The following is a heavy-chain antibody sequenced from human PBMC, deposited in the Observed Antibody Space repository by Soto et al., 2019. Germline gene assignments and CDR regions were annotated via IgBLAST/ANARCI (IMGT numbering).Heavy chain of an antibody. Sequence: QVQLVQSGPEVKKPGSSVKVSCKASGGTFSSYTISWVRQAPGQGLEWMGRIIPILGIANYAQKFKGRVTITADKSTSTAYMELSSLRAEDRAVYYCARSGGSGWGASWYFDLWGRGTLVTVSS. V-gene: IGHV1-69*02. J-gene: IGHJ2*01. CDR2: IIPILGIA. CDR3: ARSGGSGWGASWYFDL. CDR1: GGTFSSYT. D-gene: IGHD6-19*01.